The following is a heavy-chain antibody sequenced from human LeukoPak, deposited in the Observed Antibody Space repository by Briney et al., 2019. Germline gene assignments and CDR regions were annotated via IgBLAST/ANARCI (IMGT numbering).Heavy chain of an antibody. Sequence: GGSLRLSCAASGFTFSSYGMHWIRQAPGKGLEWVAFIRSDGSNKFYADSVKGRFTISRDNSKNTLYVQMNSLRAEDTAVYYCAKDERLGSSWTFDYWGQGTLVTVSS. CDR1: GFTFSSYG. V-gene: IGHV3-30*02. CDR3: AKDERLGSSWTFDY. CDR2: IRSDGSNK. D-gene: IGHD6-13*01. J-gene: IGHJ4*02.